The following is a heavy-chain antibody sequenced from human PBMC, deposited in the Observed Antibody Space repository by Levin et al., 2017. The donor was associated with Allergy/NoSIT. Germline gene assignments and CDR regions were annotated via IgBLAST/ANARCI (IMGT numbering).Heavy chain of an antibody. CDR1: GFSFSAYY. D-gene: IGHD1-26*01. CDR2: IDGDGGSK. Sequence: GGSLRLSCAASGFSFSAYYMHWVRQPPGKGLVWVSRIDGDGGSKIYADSVKGRFTVSRDNAKNTLYLQMNSLGAEDSGVYYCARGRVSGTYHFFDFWGQGSLVTVSS. CDR3: ARGRVSGTYHFFDF. J-gene: IGHJ4*02. V-gene: IGHV3-74*01.